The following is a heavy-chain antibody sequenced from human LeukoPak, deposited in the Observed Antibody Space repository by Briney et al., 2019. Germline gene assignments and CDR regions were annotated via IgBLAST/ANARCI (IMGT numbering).Heavy chain of an antibody. V-gene: IGHV3-30-3*01. J-gene: IGHJ4*02. CDR1: GFTFSRYA. CDR3: AREIFWSGYYSNLHFDY. CDR2: ISYGGSNK. D-gene: IGHD3-3*01. Sequence: GGSLRLSCAASGFTFSRYAMHWVRQAPGKGLEWVAAISYGGSNKHYADSVKGRFTISRDNSKNRLYLQMNSLRAEDTAVYYCAREIFWSGYYSNLHFDYWGRGTQVTVSP.